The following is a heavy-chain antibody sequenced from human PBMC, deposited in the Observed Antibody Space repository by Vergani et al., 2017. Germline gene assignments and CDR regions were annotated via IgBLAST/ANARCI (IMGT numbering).Heavy chain of an antibody. CDR3: ARLASVVVPAARPLDL. D-gene: IGHD2-2*01. CDR2: IVVGSGNT. V-gene: IGHV1-58*02. Sequence: QMQLVQSGPEVKKPGTSVKVSCKASGFTFTSSAMQWVRQARGQRLEWIGWIVVGSGNTNYAQKFQERVTITRDMSTSTAYMELSSLRSEDTAVYYCARLASVVVPAARPLDLWGQGTLITVSS. CDR1: GFTFTSSA. J-gene: IGHJ4*02.